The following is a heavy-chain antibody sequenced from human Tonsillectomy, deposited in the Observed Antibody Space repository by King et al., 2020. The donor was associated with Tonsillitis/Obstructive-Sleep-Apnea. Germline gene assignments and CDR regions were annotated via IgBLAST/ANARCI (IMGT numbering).Heavy chain of an antibody. CDR1: GFTFSSYA. CDR3: ERGPPVDILVVPSAIDY. Sequence: VQLVESGGGVVQPGRSLRLSCAASGFTFSSYAMHWVRQAPGKGLEWVAVISYDGSNKFYADSVKGRFTISRDNSKNTLYLQMKSLRAEDTAVYYCERGPPVDILVVPSAIDYWGQGTLVTVSS. J-gene: IGHJ4*02. V-gene: IGHV3-30*01. D-gene: IGHD2-2*01. CDR2: ISYDGSNK.